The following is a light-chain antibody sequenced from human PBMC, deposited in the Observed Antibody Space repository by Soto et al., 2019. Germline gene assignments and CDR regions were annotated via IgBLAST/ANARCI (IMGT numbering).Light chain of an antibody. CDR2: NTF. CDR3: QQYGALPPT. CDR1: QSVVNYQ. J-gene: IGKJ1*01. Sequence: EVVLTQSPGTLSLSPGERATLSCRTSQSVVNYQLAWYRQKPGQAPRLLIYNTFHRATGIPDRFSGTGSETDFPLTISRLEPEDFAVYHCQQYGALPPTFGQGTRVEIK. V-gene: IGKV3-20*01.